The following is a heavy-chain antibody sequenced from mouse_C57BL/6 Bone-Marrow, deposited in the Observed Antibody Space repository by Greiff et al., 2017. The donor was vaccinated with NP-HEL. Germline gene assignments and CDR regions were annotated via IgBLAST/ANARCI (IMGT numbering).Heavy chain of an antibody. J-gene: IGHJ4*01. CDR1: GFSFNTYA. CDR2: IRSKSNNYAT. Sequence: EVQLQESGGGLVQPKGSLKLSCAASGFSFNTYAMNWVRQAPGKGLEWVARIRSKSNNYATYYADSVKDRFTISRDDSESMLYLQMNNLKTEDTAMYYCVCPRGGYYAMDYWGQGTSVTVSS. V-gene: IGHV10-1*01. CDR3: VCPRGGYYAMDY.